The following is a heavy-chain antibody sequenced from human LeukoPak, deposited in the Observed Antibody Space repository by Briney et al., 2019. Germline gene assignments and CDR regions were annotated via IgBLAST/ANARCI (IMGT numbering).Heavy chain of an antibody. Sequence: SETLSLTCAVYGGSFSGYYWSWIRQPPGKGLEWIGEINHSGSTNYNPSLKSRVTISVDTSKNQFSLKLSSVTAADTAVYYCARHLWLYGSGSYYKGMVDYWGREPWSPSPQ. CDR2: INHSGST. D-gene: IGHD3-10*01. J-gene: IGHJ4*02. CDR3: ARHLWLYGSGSYYKGMVDY. CDR1: GGSFSGYY. V-gene: IGHV4-34*01.